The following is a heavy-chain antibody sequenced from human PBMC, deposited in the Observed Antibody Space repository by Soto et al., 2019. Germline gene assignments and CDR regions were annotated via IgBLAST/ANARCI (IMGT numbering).Heavy chain of an antibody. Sequence: QVQLVESGGGVVQPGRSLRLSCAASGFTFSSYGMHWVRQAPGKGLEWVTVISYDGSNKYYADSVKGRFTISRDNSKNTLYLQMNSLRAEDTAVYYCAKDSPAGIAETWIVGALAANWFDPWGQGTLVTVSS. CDR3: AKDSPAGIAETWIVGALAANWFDP. D-gene: IGHD1-26*01. V-gene: IGHV3-30*18. CDR1: GFTFSSYG. J-gene: IGHJ5*02. CDR2: ISYDGSNK.